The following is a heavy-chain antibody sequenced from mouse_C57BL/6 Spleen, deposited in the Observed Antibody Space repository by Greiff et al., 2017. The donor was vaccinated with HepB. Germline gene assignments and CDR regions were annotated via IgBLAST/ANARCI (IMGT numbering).Heavy chain of an antibody. Sequence: VQLQQPGAELVMPGASVKLSCKASGYTFTSYWMHWVKQSPGQGLEWIGEIDPSDSYTNYNQKFKGKSTLTVDKSSSTAYMQLSSLTSEDSAVYYCARGDGNYVFAYWGQGTLVTVSA. J-gene: IGHJ3*01. CDR1: GYTFTSYW. V-gene: IGHV1-69*01. CDR2: IDPSDSYT. D-gene: IGHD2-1*01. CDR3: ARGDGNYVFAY.